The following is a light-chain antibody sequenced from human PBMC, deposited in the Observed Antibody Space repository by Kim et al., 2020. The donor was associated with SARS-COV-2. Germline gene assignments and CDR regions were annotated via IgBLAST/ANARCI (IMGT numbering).Light chain of an antibody. V-gene: IGLV1-40*01. J-gene: IGLJ2*01. CDR1: SSNIGAGYD. CDR3: QSYDSRLSGSV. Sequence: RVTISCTGRSSNIGAGYDVHWYQQLPGTAPKLLIYDNSNRPSGVPDRFSGSKSGTSASLAITGLQAEDEADYYCQSYDSRLSGSVFGGGTQLTVL. CDR2: DNS.